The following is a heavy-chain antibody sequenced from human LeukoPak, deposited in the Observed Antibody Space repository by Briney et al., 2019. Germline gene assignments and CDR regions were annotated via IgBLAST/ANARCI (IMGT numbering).Heavy chain of an antibody. CDR3: ARAYSSGWYSFDP. CDR2: MNPNSGNT. CDR1: GYTFTSYD. V-gene: IGHV1-8*03. J-gene: IGHJ5*02. Sequence: ASVKVSCKASGYTFTSYDINWVRQATGQGLEWMGWMNPNSGNTGYAQKFQGRVTITRNTSISTAYMELSSLRSEDTAVYYCARAYSSGWYSFDPWGQGTLVTVSS. D-gene: IGHD6-19*01.